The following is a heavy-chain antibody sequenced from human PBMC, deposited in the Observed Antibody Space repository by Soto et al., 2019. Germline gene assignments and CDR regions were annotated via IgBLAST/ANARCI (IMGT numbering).Heavy chain of an antibody. Sequence: EVQLVESGGGLVQPGRSLRLSCAASGFTFDDYAMHLVRQAPGKGLKWVSGISWNSGSIGYGDSVKGRFTISRDNAKNSLDLQMNSLRAEDTAFYYCAKDNGGYYDSSGNFDYWGQGTLVTVSS. D-gene: IGHD3-22*01. V-gene: IGHV3-9*01. J-gene: IGHJ4*02. CDR3: AKDNGGYYDSSGNFDY. CDR1: GFTFDDYA. CDR2: ISWNSGSI.